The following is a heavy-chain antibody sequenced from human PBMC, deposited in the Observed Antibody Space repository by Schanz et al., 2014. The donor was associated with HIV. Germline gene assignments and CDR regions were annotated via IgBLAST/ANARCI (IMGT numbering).Heavy chain of an antibody. CDR3: ARRGPIAAIDFSLDP. Sequence: QVQLVQSGAEVKAPGASVKVSCKTSGYTFTGHYMHWIRQAPGQGLEWMGIINPSGVTTAFAQKFQGRLTLTRDTSTNTVYMELTSLRSDDTAVYYCARRGPIAAIDFSLDPWGQGTPVTVSS. CDR1: GYTFTGHY. CDR2: INPSGVTT. J-gene: IGHJ5*02. D-gene: IGHD6-13*01. V-gene: IGHV1-46*01.